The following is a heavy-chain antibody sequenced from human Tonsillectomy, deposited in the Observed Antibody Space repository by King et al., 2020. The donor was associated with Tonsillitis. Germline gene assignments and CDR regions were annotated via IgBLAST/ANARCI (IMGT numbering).Heavy chain of an antibody. CDR2: ITYDGSET. J-gene: IGHJ4*02. D-gene: IGHD6-19*01. CDR3: VKEHGSVWYLVSDF. CDR1: GFTFSSCG. V-gene: IGHV3-30*18. Sequence: VQLVESGGGVVQPGRSLRLSCADSGFTFSSCGMHWVRQAPGKGREWVAVITYDGSETHYGDTVKGRFTISRDISQNTVYLEMNSLRAEDTAVYHCVKEHGSVWYLVSDFWGQGTLVTVSS.